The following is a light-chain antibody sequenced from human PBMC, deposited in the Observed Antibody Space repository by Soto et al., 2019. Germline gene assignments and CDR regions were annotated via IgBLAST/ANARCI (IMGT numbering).Light chain of an antibody. CDR2: EVS. V-gene: IGLV2-23*02. CDR3: CSYAGSSTPYV. Sequence: QSALTQPASVCGYPGQSITISCTGTSSDVGSYNLVSWYQQHPGKAPKLMIYEVSKRPSGVSNRFSGSKSGNTASLTISGLQAEDEADYYCCSYAGSSTPYVFGTGTKVTVL. J-gene: IGLJ1*01. CDR1: SSDVGSYNL.